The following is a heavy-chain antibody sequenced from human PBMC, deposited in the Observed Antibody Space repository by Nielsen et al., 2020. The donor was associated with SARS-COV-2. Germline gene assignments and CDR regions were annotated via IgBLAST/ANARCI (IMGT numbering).Heavy chain of an antibody. CDR1: GYTFTNYG. D-gene: IGHD2-2*01. Sequence: ASVKVSCKASGYTFTNYGISWVRQAPGQGLEWLGWISGHNGDTYYAQKVQDRLTLTADSSTGTAFLELTSLTSDDTAVYYCARYSTGWFSGLYWFDPWGQGTLVTVST. CDR3: ARYSTGWFSGLYWFDP. CDR2: ISGHNGDT. J-gene: IGHJ5*02. V-gene: IGHV1-18*04.